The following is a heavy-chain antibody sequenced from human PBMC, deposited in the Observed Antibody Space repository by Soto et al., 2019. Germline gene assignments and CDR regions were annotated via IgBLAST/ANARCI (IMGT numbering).Heavy chain of an antibody. CDR3: ARHGAAGATAAQNYYYYYGMDV. CDR1: GYSFTSYW. Sequence: PGESLKISCKGSGYSFTSYWISWVRQMPGKGLEWMGRIDPSDSYTNYSPSFQGHVTISADKSISTAYLQWSSLKASDTAMYYCARHGAAGATAAQNYYYYYGMDVWGQGTTVTAP. CDR2: IDPSDSYT. D-gene: IGHD1-26*01. V-gene: IGHV5-10-1*01. J-gene: IGHJ6*02.